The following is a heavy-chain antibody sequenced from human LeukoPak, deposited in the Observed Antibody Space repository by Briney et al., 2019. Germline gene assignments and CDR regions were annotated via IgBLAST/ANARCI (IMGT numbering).Heavy chain of an antibody. J-gene: IGHJ5*02. CDR2: ISGSGGST. CDR1: GFTFSSYA. V-gene: IGHV3-23*01. Sequence: GGSLRLSXAASGFTFSSYAMSWVRQAPGKGLEWVSAISGSGGSTYYADSVKGRFTISRDNSKNTLYLQMNSLRAEDTAVYYCAKDLHCSGGSCYPNWFDPWGQGTLVTVSS. D-gene: IGHD2-15*01. CDR3: AKDLHCSGGSCYPNWFDP.